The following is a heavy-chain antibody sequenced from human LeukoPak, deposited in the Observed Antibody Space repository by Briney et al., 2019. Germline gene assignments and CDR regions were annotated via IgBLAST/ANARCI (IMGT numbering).Heavy chain of an antibody. D-gene: IGHD3-10*01. CDR2: INHSGST. J-gene: IGHJ4*02. CDR1: GDSTSNINYY. Sequence: SETLSLTCTVSGDSTSNINYYWGWIRQPPGKGLEWIGEINHSGSTNYNPSLKSRVTISVDTSKNQFSLKLSSVTAADTAVYYCARDSSGSYYRPFDYWGQGTLVTVSS. CDR3: ARDSSGSYYRPFDY. V-gene: IGHV4-39*07.